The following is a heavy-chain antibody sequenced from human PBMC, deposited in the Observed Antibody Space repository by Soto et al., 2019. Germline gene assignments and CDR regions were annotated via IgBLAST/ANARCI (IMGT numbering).Heavy chain of an antibody. J-gene: IGHJ4*02. Sequence: GGSLRLSCAASVFTFSTYAMSCVRHSPGKGLEWVSGIYTSGVPKYADSVQGRFTISRDDSKNTLYLQMNSLRAEDTAVYYCTRDWERDSEAFFQYLGQGT. CDR2: IYTSGVP. V-gene: IGHV3-23*05. CDR3: TRDWERDSEAFFQY. D-gene: IGHD3-3*02. CDR1: VFTFSTYA.